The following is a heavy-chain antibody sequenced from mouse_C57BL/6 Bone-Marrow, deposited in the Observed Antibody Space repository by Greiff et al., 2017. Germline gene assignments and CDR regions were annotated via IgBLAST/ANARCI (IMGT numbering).Heavy chain of an antibody. V-gene: IGHV1-80*01. D-gene: IGHD1-1*01. CDR2: IYPGDGDT. Sequence: VQLQQSGAELVKPGASVKISCKASGYAFSSYWMNWVKQRPGKGLEWIGQIYPGDGDTNYNGKFKGKATLTADKSSSTAYMQLSSLTSEDSAVYFCARITTVVAPGFAYWGQGTLVTVSA. CDR3: ARITTVVAPGFAY. CDR1: GYAFSSYW. J-gene: IGHJ3*01.